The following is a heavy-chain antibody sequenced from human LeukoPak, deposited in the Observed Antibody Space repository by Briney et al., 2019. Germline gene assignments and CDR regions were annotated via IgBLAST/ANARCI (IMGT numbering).Heavy chain of an antibody. CDR2: IKQDGSEK. D-gene: IGHD3-3*01. CDR1: GFTFSNYW. V-gene: IGHV3-7*01. J-gene: IGHJ5*02. Sequence: PGGSLRLSCAASGFTFSNYWMSWVRQAPGKGLEWVANIKQDGSEKYYVDSVKGRFTISRDNAKNSLYLQMNSLRAEDTAVYYCASHGAYYDFWSGYYWFDPWGQGTLVTVSS. CDR3: ASHGAYYDFWSGYYWFDP.